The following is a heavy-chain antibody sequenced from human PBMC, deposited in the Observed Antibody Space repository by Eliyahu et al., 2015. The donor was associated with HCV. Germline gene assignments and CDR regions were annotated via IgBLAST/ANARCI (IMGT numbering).Heavy chain of an antibody. D-gene: IGHD2-15*01. CDR2: ITNSGGTT. J-gene: IGHJ4*02. V-gene: IGHV3-23*01. CDR3: AKSTKGVAAIDY. Sequence: EVQLLESGGGLVQPGGSLRLSCAXSGFXFXSYAXSXVRQAPGKGLXWVSAITNSGGTTYYADSVKGRFTISRDNSKNTLYLQMNSLRAEDTALYYCAKSTKGVAAIDYWGQGTLVTVSS. CDR1: GFXFXSYA.